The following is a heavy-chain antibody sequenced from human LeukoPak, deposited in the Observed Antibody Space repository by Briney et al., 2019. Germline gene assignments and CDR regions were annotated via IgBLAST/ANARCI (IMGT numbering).Heavy chain of an antibody. CDR3: AKDRAVLRFLEWPTTHYYYYYYMDV. Sequence: PGGSLRLSCAASGFTFSSYSMNWVRQAPGKGLEWASYISSSSSTIYYADSVKGRFTISRDNAKNSLYLQMNSLRAEDTAVYYCAKDRAVLRFLEWPTTHYYYYYYMDVWGKGTTVTVSS. J-gene: IGHJ6*03. CDR1: GFTFSSYS. D-gene: IGHD3-3*01. V-gene: IGHV3-48*01. CDR2: ISSSSSTI.